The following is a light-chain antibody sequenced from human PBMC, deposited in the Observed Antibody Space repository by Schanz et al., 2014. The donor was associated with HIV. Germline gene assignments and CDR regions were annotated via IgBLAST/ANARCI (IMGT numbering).Light chain of an antibody. CDR2: DVS. Sequence: QSALTQPPSASGSPGQSVTISCAGTRGDIGGYNFVSWYRQHPGKAPQLMIYDVSHRPSGISSRFSGSKSGSTASLTIFGLQAEDEADYYCSSYAGSSTLLFGGGTQLTVL. J-gene: IGLJ2*01. V-gene: IGLV2-14*03. CDR3: SSYAGSSTLL. CDR1: RGDIGGYNF.